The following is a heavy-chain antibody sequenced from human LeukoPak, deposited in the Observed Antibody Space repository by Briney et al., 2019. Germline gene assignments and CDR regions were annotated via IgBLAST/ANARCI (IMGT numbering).Heavy chain of an antibody. V-gene: IGHV3-7*01. CDR2: IKQNETER. J-gene: IGHJ2*01. Sequence: GGSLRLSCVAYAFIFSNYWMVWVRQAPGKGMEWVANIKQNETERDYVDSGRGRFTTSKDHAKNSVYQPLRSLRPDDTAVYYCARDGGSSAGPTSHWRDWFFDLWGRGTLATVSS. CDR1: AFIFSNYW. CDR3: ARDGGSSAGPTSHWRDWFFDL. D-gene: IGHD1-1*01.